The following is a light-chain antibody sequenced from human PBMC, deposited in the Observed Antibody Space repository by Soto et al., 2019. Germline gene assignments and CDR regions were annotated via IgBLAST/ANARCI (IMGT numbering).Light chain of an antibody. J-gene: IGLJ1*01. CDR2: DVS. V-gene: IGLV2-14*01. CDR1: SSDVGGYNY. CDR3: GPYTTSTTLFV. Sequence: QSALTQPASVSGSPGQSITISCTGTSSDVGGYNYVSWYQQHPGKAPKLMIYDVSNRPSGVSNRFSGSKSGNTASLTISGLQPEAVAVYYYGPYTTSTTLFVFGTGTKVPVL.